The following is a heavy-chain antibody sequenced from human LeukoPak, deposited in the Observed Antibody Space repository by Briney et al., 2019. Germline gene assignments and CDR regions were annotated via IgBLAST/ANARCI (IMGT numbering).Heavy chain of an antibody. CDR3: ARTYHGYCMDV. CDR1: GFTFSNYW. CDR2: INSDGSST. Sequence: PGGSLRLSCAASGFTFSNYWMHWVRQAPGKGLVWVSLINSDGSSTNYADSVQGRFTISRDNTKKTLYLQMNSLRAEDTAVYYCARTYHGYCMDVWGQGTTVTVSS. D-gene: IGHD2-2*01. J-gene: IGHJ6*02. V-gene: IGHV3-74*01.